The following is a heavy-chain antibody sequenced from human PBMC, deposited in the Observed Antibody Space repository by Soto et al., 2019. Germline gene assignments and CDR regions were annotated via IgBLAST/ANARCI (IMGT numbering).Heavy chain of an antibody. Sequence: SETLSLTCTVSGGSISSYYWSWIRQPPGKGLEWIGYIYYSGSTNHNPSLKSRVTISVDRSNNQFSLKLTSVTAADTAVYYCARHFSVDHFDPWGQGTLVTVSS. CDR1: GGSISSYY. J-gene: IGHJ5*02. D-gene: IGHD3-9*01. V-gene: IGHV4-59*08. CDR2: IYYSGST. CDR3: ARHFSVDHFDP.